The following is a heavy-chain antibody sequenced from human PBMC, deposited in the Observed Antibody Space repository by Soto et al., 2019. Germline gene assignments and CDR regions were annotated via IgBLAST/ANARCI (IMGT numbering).Heavy chain of an antibody. J-gene: IGHJ4*02. CDR3: ARAPGIITGTARLDY. CDR1: GDSVSSASYY. V-gene: IGHV4-61*01. D-gene: IGHD1-7*01. CDR2: IYYTWST. Sequence: SETLSLTCSVSGDSVSSASYYLSWIRHPPGKGLEWIGYIYYTWSTNYNRSLKSRLTISVDTSKNQFSLKLSSVTAADTAVYYCARAPGIITGTARLDYWGQGAMVTVSS.